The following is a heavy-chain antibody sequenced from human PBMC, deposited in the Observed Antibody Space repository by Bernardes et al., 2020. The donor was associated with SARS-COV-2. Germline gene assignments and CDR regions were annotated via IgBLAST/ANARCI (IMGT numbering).Heavy chain of an antibody. D-gene: IGHD3-3*01. CDR3: ARVDHYDFWSGYNRHYYYGMDV. Sequence: ASVKVSCKASGYTFTGYYMHWVRQAPGQGLEWMGWINPNSGGTNYAQKFQGRVTMTRDTSISTAYMELSRLRSDDTAVYYCARVDHYDFWSGYNRHYYYGMDVWGQGTTVTVSS. J-gene: IGHJ6*02. CDR1: GYTFTGYY. V-gene: IGHV1-2*02. CDR2: INPNSGGT.